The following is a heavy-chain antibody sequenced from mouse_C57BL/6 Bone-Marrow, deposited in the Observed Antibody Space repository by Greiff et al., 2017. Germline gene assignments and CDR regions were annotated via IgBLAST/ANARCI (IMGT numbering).Heavy chain of an antibody. J-gene: IGHJ3*01. D-gene: IGHD3-2*02. Sequence: QVQLQQSGAELARPGASVKLSCKASGYTFTSYGISWVKQRTGQGLEWIGEIYPRSGNTYYNEKFKGKAPLTADKSSSTAYMELRSLTSEDSAVFVCAVRQLRLPFAYWGQGTLVTVSA. CDR1: GYTFTSYG. CDR2: IYPRSGNT. V-gene: IGHV1-81*01. CDR3: AVRQLRLPFAY.